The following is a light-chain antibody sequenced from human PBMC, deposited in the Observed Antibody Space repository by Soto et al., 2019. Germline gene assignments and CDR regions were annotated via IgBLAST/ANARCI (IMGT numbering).Light chain of an antibody. CDR3: QQSYSSSWT. V-gene: IGKV1-39*01. Sequence: DIQMTQSPSSLSASVGVRVTITCRASQRISNYLNWYQQKPGKAPKLLIYAASSLQSGVPPRFSGSGSGTDFTLTIRSLQPEDFATYYCQQSYSSSWTFGQGTKVDIK. CDR2: AAS. CDR1: QRISNY. J-gene: IGKJ1*01.